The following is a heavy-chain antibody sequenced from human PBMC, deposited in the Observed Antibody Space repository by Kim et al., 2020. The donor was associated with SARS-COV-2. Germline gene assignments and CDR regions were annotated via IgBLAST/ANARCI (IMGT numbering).Heavy chain of an antibody. V-gene: IGHV3-74*01. CDR3: TRDPDYSKGASFDY. J-gene: IGHJ4*02. D-gene: IGHD4-4*01. CDR2: INDDGSVT. CDR1: GFTFRTYW. Sequence: GGSLRLSCAASGFTFRTYWMHWVRQVPGKGLVWVSRINDDGSVTTYADSVKGRFTISTDNSKNMMYLQMNRLRAEDTAVYYCTRDPDYSKGASFDYWGQG.